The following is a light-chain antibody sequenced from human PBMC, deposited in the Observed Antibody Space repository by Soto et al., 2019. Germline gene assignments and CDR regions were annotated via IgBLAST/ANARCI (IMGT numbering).Light chain of an antibody. CDR3: SSQTASATVL. CDR1: SSHVGAYNF. Sequence: QSALTQPASVSGSPGQSITISCTGTSSHVGAYNFVSWYQQFPGKAPKLMIYEVSNRPSGVSDRFSGSKSGNTASLIISGLRPEDEADYYCSSQTASATVLFGGGTKVTVL. J-gene: IGLJ2*01. CDR2: EVS. V-gene: IGLV2-14*01.